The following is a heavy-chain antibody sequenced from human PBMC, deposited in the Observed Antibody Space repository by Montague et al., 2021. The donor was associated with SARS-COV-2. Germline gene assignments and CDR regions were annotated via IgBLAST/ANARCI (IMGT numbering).Heavy chain of an antibody. V-gene: IGHV4-59*12. CDR1: GSSITIYY. D-gene: IGHD6-25*01. J-gene: IGHJ4*02. CDR2: IYSSWSA. Sequence: SETLSLTCTVSGSSITIYYWSWIRQAPGKGLEWIAYIYSSWSASYNPSLRSRVTMSVDKSTNQFSLRLNSVTAADTAVYYCARVFRGQRLAFDFWGQGALVIVSS. CDR3: ARVFRGQRLAFDF.